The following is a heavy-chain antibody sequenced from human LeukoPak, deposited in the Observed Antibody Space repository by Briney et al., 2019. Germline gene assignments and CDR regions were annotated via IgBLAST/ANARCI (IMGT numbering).Heavy chain of an antibody. CDR2: IYYSGST. J-gene: IGHJ5*02. V-gene: IGHV4-59*01. D-gene: IGHD3-22*01. CDR3: ASSPGSGYYT. Sequence: PSETLSLTCTVSGGSISSYYWSWIRQPPGKGLEWIGYIYYSGSTNCNPSLKSRVTISVDTSKNQSSLKLSSVTAADTAVYYCASSPGSGYYTWGQGTLVTVSS. CDR1: GGSISSYY.